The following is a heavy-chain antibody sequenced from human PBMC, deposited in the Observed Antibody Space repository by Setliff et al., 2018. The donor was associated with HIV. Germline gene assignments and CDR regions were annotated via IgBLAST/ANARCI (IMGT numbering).Heavy chain of an antibody. CDR3: ARQTGLRGYYGSNSLYYFDY. Sequence: SETLSLTCAVFGGSFTDIGGSFTDYYWIWIRQPPGKGLEWIGEINHSGSTHYNPSLKSRVTTSVDTSNNQFSLILSPVTAADTAVYYCARQTGLRGYYGSNSLYYFDYWGKGMLVTVSS. CDR2: INHSGST. V-gene: IGHV4-34*01. CDR1: GGSFTDIGGSFTDYY. D-gene: IGHD3-10*01. J-gene: IGHJ4*02.